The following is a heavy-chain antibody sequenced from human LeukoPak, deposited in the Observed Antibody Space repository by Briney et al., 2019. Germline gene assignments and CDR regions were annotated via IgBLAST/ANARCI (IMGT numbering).Heavy chain of an antibody. CDR3: ARGGSSWYRPSDLYFDY. CDR2: IYYSGST. D-gene: IGHD6-13*01. Sequence: SETLSLTCTVSGVSISSYYWSWLRQPPGKGLAWIGYIYYSGSTNYNPSLKSRVTISVNTSNNQFSLKLSSVTAADTAVYYCARGGSSWYRPSDLYFDYWGQGTLVTVSS. CDR1: GVSISSYY. V-gene: IGHV4-59*01. J-gene: IGHJ4*02.